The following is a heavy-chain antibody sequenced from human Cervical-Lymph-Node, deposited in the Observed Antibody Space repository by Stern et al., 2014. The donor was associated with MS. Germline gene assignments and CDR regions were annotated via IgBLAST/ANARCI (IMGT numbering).Heavy chain of an antibody. V-gene: IGHV1-2*06. D-gene: IGHD6-19*01. CDR2: INPNRGDT. Sequence: QVQLVQSGAEVKKPGASVKVSCKTSGYIFTGYYIHWLRQAPGQGLEWMGRINPNRGDTNYAPAFQGRVTMTRDTSISTAHMELNRLRSADTAVYYGASTVHLSSGWYDPFDYWGQGSLVTVSS. J-gene: IGHJ4*02. CDR3: ASTVHLSSGWYDPFDY. CDR1: GYIFTGYY.